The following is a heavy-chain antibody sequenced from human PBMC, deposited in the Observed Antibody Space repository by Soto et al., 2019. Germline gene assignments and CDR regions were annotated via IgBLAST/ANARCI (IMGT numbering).Heavy chain of an antibody. CDR2: ISYDGSNK. CDR3: AKGTSTTYDSSGYYSYPDY. V-gene: IGHV3-30*18. J-gene: IGHJ4*02. Sequence: QVQLVESGGGVVQPGRSLRLSCAASGFTFSSYGMHWVRQAPGKGLEWVAVISYDGSNKYYADSVKGRFTISRDNSKNTLYLQMNSLRAKDTAVYYCAKGTSTTYDSSGYYSYPDYWGQGTLVTVSS. CDR1: GFTFSSYG. D-gene: IGHD3-22*01.